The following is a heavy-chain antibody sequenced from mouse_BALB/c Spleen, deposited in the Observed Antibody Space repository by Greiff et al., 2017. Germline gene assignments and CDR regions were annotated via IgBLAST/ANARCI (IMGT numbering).Heavy chain of an antibody. CDR1: GYTFTSYW. J-gene: IGHJ3*01. CDR3: ARREVWFAY. Sequence: VMLVESGAELAKPGASVKMSCKASGYTFTSYWMHWVKQRPGQGLEWIGYINPSTGYTEYNQKFKDKATLTADKSSSTAYMQLSSLTSEDSAVYYCARREVWFAYWGQGTLVTVSA. CDR2: INPSTGYT. V-gene: IGHV1-7*01.